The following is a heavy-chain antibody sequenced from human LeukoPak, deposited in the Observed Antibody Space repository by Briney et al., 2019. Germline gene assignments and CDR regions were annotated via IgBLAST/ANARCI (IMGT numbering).Heavy chain of an antibody. D-gene: IGHD5-24*01. J-gene: IGHJ4*02. Sequence: GGSLRLSCAASGFTFINAWMTWVRQAPGKGLEWVGHITRKTDGGTTDYAAPVKRRFTISRDDSKNTLYRQMNSLKTEDTAVYYCTTRWYWGQGTLVTVSS. V-gene: IGHV3-15*01. CDR3: TTRWY. CDR1: GFTFINAW. CDR2: ITRKTDGGTT.